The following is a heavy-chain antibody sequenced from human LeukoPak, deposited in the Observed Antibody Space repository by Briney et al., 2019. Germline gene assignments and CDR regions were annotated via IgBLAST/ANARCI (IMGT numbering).Heavy chain of an antibody. CDR3: ARDLFPNWDSLGNYYYMDV. V-gene: IGHV3-48*03. CDR1: GFTFSSYE. J-gene: IGHJ6*03. Sequence: GSLRLSCAASGFTFSSYEMNWVRQAPGKGLEWVSYISSSGSTIYYADSVKGRFTISRDNAKNSLYLQMNSLRAEDTAVYYCARDLFPNWDSLGNYYYMDVWGKGTTVTISS. D-gene: IGHD1-1*01. CDR2: ISSSGSTI.